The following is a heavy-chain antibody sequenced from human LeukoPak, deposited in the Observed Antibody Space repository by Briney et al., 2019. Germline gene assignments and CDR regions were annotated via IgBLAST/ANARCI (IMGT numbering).Heavy chain of an antibody. Sequence: SETLSLTCTVSGGSMSSAYWSWLRQSPGKGLEWIGYAYYTGDNNYNPSLKSRVTILVDTSERQFSLQMRSVTAADTAIYYCASLVAPGSLEDWFDPWGQGTLVTVSS. J-gene: IGHJ5*02. V-gene: IGHV4-59*01. CDR1: GGSMSSAY. D-gene: IGHD1-26*01. CDR2: AYYTGDN. CDR3: ASLVAPGSLEDWFDP.